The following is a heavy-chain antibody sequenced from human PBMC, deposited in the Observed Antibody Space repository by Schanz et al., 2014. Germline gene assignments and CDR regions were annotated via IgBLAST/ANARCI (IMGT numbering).Heavy chain of an antibody. CDR3: AREPLSGYNWFDP. J-gene: IGHJ5*02. D-gene: IGHD6-25*01. CDR2: IYTSGST. CDR1: GGSISSGTYY. V-gene: IGHV4-61*02. Sequence: QVQLQESGPGLVKPSQTLSLTCIVSGGSISSGTYYWSWLRQPAGKGLEWIGRIYTSGSTNYNPSLKRRVTKSLAASKTQFPLKLTSVTAADTAVYYCAREPLSGYNWFDPWGQGTLVTVSS.